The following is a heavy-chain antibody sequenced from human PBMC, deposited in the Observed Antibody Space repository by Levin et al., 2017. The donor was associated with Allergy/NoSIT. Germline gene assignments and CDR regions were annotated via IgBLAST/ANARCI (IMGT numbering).Heavy chain of an antibody. V-gene: IGHV6-1*01. CDR2: TYYRSGWYN. CDR3: ARDPSNYYYGMDV. J-gene: IGHJ6*02. CDR1: GDSVSSNSAA. Sequence: SSETLSLTCTISGDSVSSNSAAWDWIRQSPSRGLEWLGRTYYRSGWYNDYAESVRSRITINPDTSKNQFSLLLNSVTPEDTAVYYCARDPSNYYYGMDVWGQGTTVTVS.